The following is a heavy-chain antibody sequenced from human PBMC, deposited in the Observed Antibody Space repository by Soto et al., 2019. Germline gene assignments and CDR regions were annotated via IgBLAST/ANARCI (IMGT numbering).Heavy chain of an antibody. CDR2: ILPLSGTA. J-gene: IGHJ3*02. D-gene: IGHD1-26*01. CDR1: GGTFSLYG. CDR3: ATTGEAPAAAGNGRGDAFVI. Sequence: QVHLVQSGAEVKRPGSSVKVSCEASGGTFSLYGFSWVRQVPGHGPAWMGGILPLSGTANYAPKFQGRVTISVDRPTGSGYVELKRLTSDDKSVYFCATTGEAPAAAGNGRGDAFVIGGQGTKVTVSS. V-gene: IGHV1-69*06.